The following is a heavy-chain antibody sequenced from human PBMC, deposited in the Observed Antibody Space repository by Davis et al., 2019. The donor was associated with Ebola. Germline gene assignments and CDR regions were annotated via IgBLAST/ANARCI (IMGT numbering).Heavy chain of an antibody. J-gene: IGHJ4*02. V-gene: IGHV5-51*01. CDR1: GYSFTSYW. CDR2: IFPGDSDT. D-gene: IGHD6-13*01. Sequence: KVSCKGSGYSFTSYWIVWVRQMPGKGLECMGIIFPGDSDTRYSPSFQGQVTISADKSISTAYLQWSSLKASDSAMYYCARQEALYGSIDNWGQGTLVTVSS. CDR3: ARQEALYGSIDN.